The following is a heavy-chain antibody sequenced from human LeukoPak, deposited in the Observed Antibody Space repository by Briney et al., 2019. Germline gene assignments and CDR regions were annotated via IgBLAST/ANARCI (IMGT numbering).Heavy chain of an antibody. CDR3: ASLGYSSGWSPGDY. Sequence: SETLSLTCAVYGGSFSGYYWSWIRQPPGKGLEWIGEINHSGSTNYNPSLKSRVTISVDTSKNQFSLKLSSVTAADTAVYYCASLGYSSGWSPGDYWGQGTLVTVSS. V-gene: IGHV4-34*01. CDR2: INHSGST. D-gene: IGHD6-19*01. CDR1: GGSFSGYY. J-gene: IGHJ4*02.